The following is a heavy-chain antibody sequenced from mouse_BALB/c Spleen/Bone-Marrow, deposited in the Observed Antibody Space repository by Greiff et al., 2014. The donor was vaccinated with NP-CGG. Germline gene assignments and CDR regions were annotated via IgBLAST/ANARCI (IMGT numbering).Heavy chain of an antibody. D-gene: IGHD1-1*01. Sequence: EVQVVESGAELVKPGASVKLSCTASGFNIKNTYIHWVKQRPEQGLEWIGRIDPANVNTKYDPKFQGKATITADTSSNTAYLQLSGLTSEDTAVYYCATYYYGSSLFAYWGQGTLVTVSA. CDR2: IDPANVNT. CDR1: GFNIKNTY. V-gene: IGHV14-3*02. J-gene: IGHJ3*01. CDR3: ATYYYGSSLFAY.